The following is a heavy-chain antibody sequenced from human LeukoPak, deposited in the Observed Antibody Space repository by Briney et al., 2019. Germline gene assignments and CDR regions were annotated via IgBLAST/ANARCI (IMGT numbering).Heavy chain of an antibody. Sequence: ASVTVSCKVSGYTLTELSMHWVRQAPGKGLEWMGGFYPEDGETIYAQKFQGRVTMTEDTSTDTAYMELSSLRSEDTAVYYCATGIVGATRSGYYFDYWGQGTLVTVSS. D-gene: IGHD1-26*01. CDR2: FYPEDGET. CDR1: GYTLTELS. CDR3: ATGIVGATRSGYYFDY. V-gene: IGHV1-24*01. J-gene: IGHJ4*02.